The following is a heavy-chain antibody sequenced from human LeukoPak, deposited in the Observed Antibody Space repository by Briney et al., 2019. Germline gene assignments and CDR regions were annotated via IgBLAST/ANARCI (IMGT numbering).Heavy chain of an antibody. V-gene: IGHV1-46*03. CDR3: ARDTSTDYGGNWANFDY. J-gene: IGHJ4*02. CDR1: GYTFTSYY. D-gene: IGHD4-23*01. Sequence: ASVKVSCKASGYTFTSYYMRWVRQAPGQGLEWMGIINPSGGSTSYAQKFQGRVTMTRDTSTSTVYMELSSLRSEDTAVYYCARDTSTDYGGNWANFDYWGQGTLVTVSS. CDR2: INPSGGST.